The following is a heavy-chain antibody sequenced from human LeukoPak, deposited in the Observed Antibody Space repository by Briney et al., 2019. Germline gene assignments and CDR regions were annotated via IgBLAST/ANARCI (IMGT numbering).Heavy chain of an antibody. V-gene: IGHV3-30-3*01. CDR1: GFTFSSYA. J-gene: IGHJ4*02. Sequence: PGGSLRLSCAASGFTFSSYAMSWVRQAPGKGLEWLAVISSDGGTKYYADSVQGRFTISRDNAKNSLYLQMNSLRAEDTAVYYCARRYCGGDCHYLDYWGQGTLVTVSS. CDR3: ARRYCGGDCHYLDY. CDR2: ISSDGGTK. D-gene: IGHD2-21*02.